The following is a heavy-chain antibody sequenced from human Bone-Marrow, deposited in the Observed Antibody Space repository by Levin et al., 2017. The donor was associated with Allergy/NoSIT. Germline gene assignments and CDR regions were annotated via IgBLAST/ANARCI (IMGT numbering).Heavy chain of an antibody. D-gene: IGHD2-15*01. CDR2: ISGSGGST. J-gene: IGHJ4*02. CDR1: GFTFSSYA. Sequence: GESLKISCAASGFTFSSYAMSWVRQAPGKGLEWVSAISGSGGSTYYADSVKGRFTISRDNSKNTLYLQMNSLRAEDTAVYYCAKGDGIGYCSGGSCPKDGYFDYWGQGTLVTVSS. V-gene: IGHV3-23*01. CDR3: AKGDGIGYCSGGSCPKDGYFDY.